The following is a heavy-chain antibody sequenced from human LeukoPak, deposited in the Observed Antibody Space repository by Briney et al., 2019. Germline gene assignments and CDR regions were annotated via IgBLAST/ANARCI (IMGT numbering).Heavy chain of an antibody. CDR2: MWSDGRTT. J-gene: IGHJ4*02. CDR1: GFTFSNYG. CDR3: AKSPTVVVFRPPDC. D-gene: IGHD2-15*01. V-gene: IGHV3-33*06. Sequence: PGTSLRLSCAASGFTFSNYGMNWVRQAPGKGLEWVAVMWSDGRTTYYADSVKGRFTISRDNSNKTLFLQMDSLRVEDTARYYCAKSPTVVVFRPPDCWGQGVQVTVAS.